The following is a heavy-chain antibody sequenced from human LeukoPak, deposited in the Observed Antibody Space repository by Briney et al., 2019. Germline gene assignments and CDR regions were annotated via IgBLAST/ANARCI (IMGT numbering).Heavy chain of an antibody. V-gene: IGHV3-48*01. Sequence: GWSLRLSCAASGFTSSYYSMNWVRQAPGKGLEWVSYISSSSSAIYYADSVKGRFTISRDNAKNSLHLQMNILRAEDTAVYYCASGLLAYCGGDCFWGQGTMVTVSS. CDR2: ISSSSSAI. CDR3: ASGLLAYCGGDCF. CDR1: GFTSSYYS. J-gene: IGHJ3*01. D-gene: IGHD2-21*02.